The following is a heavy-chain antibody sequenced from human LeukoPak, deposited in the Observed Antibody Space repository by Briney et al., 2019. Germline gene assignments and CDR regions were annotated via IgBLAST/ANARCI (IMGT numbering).Heavy chain of an antibody. V-gene: IGHV3-21*01. J-gene: IGHJ4*02. CDR1: GFTFSSYS. CDR2: ISSSSSYI. CDR3: ARDQSEGYGDYFYYFDY. Sequence: GGSLRLSCAASGFTFSSYSMNWVRQAPGKGLEWVSSISSSSSYIYYADSVKGRFTISRDNSKNTLYLQMNSLRAEDTAVYYCARDQSEGYGDYFYYFDYWGQGTLVTVSS. D-gene: IGHD4-17*01.